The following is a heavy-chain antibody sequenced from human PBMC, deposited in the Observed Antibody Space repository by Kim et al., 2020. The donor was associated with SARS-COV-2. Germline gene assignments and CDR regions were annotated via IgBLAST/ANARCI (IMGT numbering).Heavy chain of an antibody. Sequence: GGSLRLSCAASGFTFSSYAMSWVRQAPGKGLEWVSAISGSGGSTYYADSVKGRFTISRDNSKNTLYLQMNSLRAEDTAVYYCAKDQGGNYAMVRGVTLDYWGQGTLVTVSS. V-gene: IGHV3-23*01. J-gene: IGHJ4*02. D-gene: IGHD3-10*01. CDR1: GFTFSSYA. CDR2: ISGSGGST. CDR3: AKDQGGNYAMVRGVTLDY.